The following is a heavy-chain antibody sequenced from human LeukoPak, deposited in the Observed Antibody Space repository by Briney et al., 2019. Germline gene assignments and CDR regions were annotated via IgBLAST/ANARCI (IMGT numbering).Heavy chain of an antibody. D-gene: IGHD3-10*01. CDR2: ISSSGSTI. V-gene: IGHV3-48*03. CDR3: ARLRGPMIRGDR. J-gene: IGHJ4*02. CDR1: GFTFSSNE. Sequence: GGSLRVSCAASGFTFSSNEMNCVRQAPGKGLEWVSYISSSGSTIYYADSVKGRFTISRDNAKNSLYLQMNSLRAEDTAVYYCARLRGPMIRGDRWGQGTLVTASS.